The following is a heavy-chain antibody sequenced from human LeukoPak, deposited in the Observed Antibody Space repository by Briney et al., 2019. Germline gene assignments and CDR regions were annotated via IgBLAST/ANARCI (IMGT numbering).Heavy chain of an antibody. CDR2: MNPNSGNT. CDR1: GYTFSSYD. D-gene: IGHD2-2*01. CDR3: ARGWEVVPAAINY. V-gene: IGHV1-8*01. J-gene: IGHJ4*02. Sequence: ASVKVSCKASGYTFSSYDINWVRQATGQGLEWMGWMNPNSGNTGYAQEFQGRVTMTRNTAISTAYMELSSLRPEDTAVYYCARGWEVVPAAINYWGQGTLVTVSS.